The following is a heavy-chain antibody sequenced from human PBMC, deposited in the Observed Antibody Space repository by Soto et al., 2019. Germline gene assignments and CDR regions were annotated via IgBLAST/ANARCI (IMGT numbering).Heavy chain of an antibody. Sequence: QITLNESGPTQVKPRQTLTLTCTFSGFSLTTSGVGVGWIRQSPGKAPEWLALIYWDDDKRYSTSLKSRLTITKDTSKNHVVRTMADLDPADTATYYCAHRVLRTVFGLVTTTAIYFDFWGQGTPVAVSS. V-gene: IGHV2-5*02. CDR3: AHRVLRTVFGLVTTTAIYFDF. CDR2: IYWDDDK. J-gene: IGHJ4*02. D-gene: IGHD3-3*01. CDR1: GFSLTTSGVG.